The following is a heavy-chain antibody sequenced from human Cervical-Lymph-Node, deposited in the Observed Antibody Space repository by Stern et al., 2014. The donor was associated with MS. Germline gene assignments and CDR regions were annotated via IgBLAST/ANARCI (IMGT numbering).Heavy chain of an antibody. CDR1: GGTFSKFP. V-gene: IGHV1-69*01. D-gene: IGHD6-13*01. J-gene: IGHJ5*02. CDR2: IFPVFGTP. Sequence: VQLVESGAEVTKPGSSVKVSCKASGGTFSKFPSSWVRQAPGQGLEWMGGIFPVFGTPTYAQEFRGRVTITADFSTSTVYMELSSLRSDDTAVYYCALSSETSDRWYSLGYDLWGQGTLVTFSS. CDR3: ALSSETSDRWYSLGYDL.